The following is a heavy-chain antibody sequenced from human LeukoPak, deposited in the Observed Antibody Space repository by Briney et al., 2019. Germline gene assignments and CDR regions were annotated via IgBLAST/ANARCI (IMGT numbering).Heavy chain of an antibody. D-gene: IGHD3-3*01. CDR3: ARGKGITIFGVPRYFDY. Sequence: SETLSLTCAVYGGSFSGYYWSWIRQPPGKGLEWIGEINHSGSTNYNPPLKSRVTISADTSKNQFSLKLSSVTAADTAVYYCARGKGITIFGVPRYFDYWGQGTLVTVSS. CDR1: GGSFSGYY. CDR2: INHSGST. J-gene: IGHJ4*02. V-gene: IGHV4-34*01.